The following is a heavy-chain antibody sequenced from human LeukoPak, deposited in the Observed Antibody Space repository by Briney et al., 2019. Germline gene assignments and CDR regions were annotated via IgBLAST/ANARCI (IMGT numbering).Heavy chain of an antibody. CDR3: ARGFGSSPDY. V-gene: IGHV4-34*01. D-gene: IGHD6-13*01. J-gene: IGHJ4*02. Sequence: SETLSLTCAVYGGSFSGYYWSWIRQPPGKGLEWIGEINHSGCTNYNPSLKSRVTISVDTSKNQFSLKLSSVTAADTAVYYCARGFGSSPDYWGQGTLVTVSS. CDR1: GGSFSGYY. CDR2: INHSGCT.